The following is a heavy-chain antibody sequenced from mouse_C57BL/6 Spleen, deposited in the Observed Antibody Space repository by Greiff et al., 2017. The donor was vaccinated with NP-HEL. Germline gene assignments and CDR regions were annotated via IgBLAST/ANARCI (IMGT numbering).Heavy chain of an antibody. V-gene: IGHV5-4*01. D-gene: IGHD1-1*01. CDR2: ISDGGSYT. J-gene: IGHJ2*01. CDR3: AREQTVVALDY. CDR1: GFTFSSYA. Sequence: EVMLVESGGGLVKPGGSLKLSCAASGFTFSSYAMSWVRQTPEKRLEWVATISDGGSYTYYPDNVKGRFTISRDNAKNNLYLQMSHLKSEDTAMYYCAREQTVVALDYWGQGTTLTVSS.